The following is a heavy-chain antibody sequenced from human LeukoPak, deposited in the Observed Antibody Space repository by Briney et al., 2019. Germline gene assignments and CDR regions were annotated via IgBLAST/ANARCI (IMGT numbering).Heavy chain of an antibody. J-gene: IGHJ6*02. Sequence: ASVKVSCKASGYTFTDYYIHWVRQAPGQGLEWMGWMNPNSGNTGYAQKFQGRVTMTRNTSISTAYMELSSLRSEDTAVYYCARGPRGLVLYFYYYGLDVWGQGTTVTVSS. CDR2: MNPNSGNT. CDR3: ARGPRGLVLYFYYYGLDV. D-gene: IGHD6-6*01. CDR1: GYTFTDYY. V-gene: IGHV1-8*02.